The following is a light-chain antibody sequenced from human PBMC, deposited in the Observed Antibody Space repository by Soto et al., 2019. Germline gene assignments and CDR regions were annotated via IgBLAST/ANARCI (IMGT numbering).Light chain of an antibody. CDR2: EYN. J-gene: IGLJ2*01. V-gene: IGLV6-57*01. Sequence: NFMLTQPHSVSESPGKTITISCTRSSGSIGSNFVQWYQQRPGSPPRTVIYEYNERPSGVPDRFSGSIDISSNSASLTISGLKADDEADYYCQSYDDSYPWVVFGGGTKLTVL. CDR1: SGSIGSNF. CDR3: QSYDDSYPWVV.